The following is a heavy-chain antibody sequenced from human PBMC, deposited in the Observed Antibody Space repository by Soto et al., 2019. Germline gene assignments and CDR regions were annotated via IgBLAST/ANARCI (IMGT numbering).Heavy chain of an antibody. Sequence: ASVTVSCKASGYTFTNSGISWVRQAPGQGLEWMGWISTYNDNTNYAQKFQGRVTMTTDTSTSTAYMELRSLRSDDTAVYYCARDESAITMTVVVISSFDYWGPGTLVTVSA. CDR3: ARDESAITMTVVVISSFDY. V-gene: IGHV1-18*04. J-gene: IGHJ4*02. CDR1: GYTFTNSG. D-gene: IGHD3-22*01. CDR2: ISTYNDNT.